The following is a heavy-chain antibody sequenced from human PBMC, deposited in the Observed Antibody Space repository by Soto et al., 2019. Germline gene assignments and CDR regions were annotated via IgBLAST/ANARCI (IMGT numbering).Heavy chain of an antibody. J-gene: IGHJ4*02. CDR3: AVRPYYYDSSGPYYFDY. D-gene: IGHD3-22*01. CDR2: FDPEGGET. Sequence: ASVKVSCKVSGYTLTELSMHWVRQAPGKGLEWMGGFDPEGGETIYAQKFQGRVTMTEDTSTDTAYMELSSLRSEDTAVYYCAVRPYYYDSSGPYYFDYWGQGTLVTVSS. CDR1: GYTLTELS. V-gene: IGHV1-24*01.